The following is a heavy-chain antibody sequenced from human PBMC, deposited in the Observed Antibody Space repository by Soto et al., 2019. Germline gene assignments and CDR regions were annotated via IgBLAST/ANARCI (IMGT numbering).Heavy chain of an antibody. V-gene: IGHV3-30-3*01. CDR2: ISYDGSNK. Sequence: PGGSLRLSCAASGSTFSSYAMHWVRQAPGKGLEWVAVISYDGSNKYYADSVKGRFTISRDNSKNTLYLQMNSLRAEDTAVYYCARDRYSSSSYVDYWGQGTLVTVSS. D-gene: IGHD6-6*01. CDR1: GSTFSSYA. CDR3: ARDRYSSSSYVDY. J-gene: IGHJ4*02.